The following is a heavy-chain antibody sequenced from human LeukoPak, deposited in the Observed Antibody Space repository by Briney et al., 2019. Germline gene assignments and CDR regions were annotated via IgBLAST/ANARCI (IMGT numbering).Heavy chain of an antibody. CDR3: ARVYSRKGLLDYLDP. CDR1: GFTFDDYA. D-gene: IGHD3-22*01. V-gene: IGHV3-21*01. Sequence: PGRSLRLSCAASGFTFDDYAMHWVRQGPGKGLEWVSSISSSSSYIYYADSVKGRFTISRDNAKNSLYLQMNSLRAEDTAVYYCARVYSRKGLLDYLDPWGQGTLVTVSS. CDR2: ISSSSSYI. J-gene: IGHJ5*02.